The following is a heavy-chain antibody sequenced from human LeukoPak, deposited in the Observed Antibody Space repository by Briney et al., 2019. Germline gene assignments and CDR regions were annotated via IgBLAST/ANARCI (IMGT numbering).Heavy chain of an antibody. CDR3: ARVDWLLSRGVYYFDY. CDR2: IRYDGSNK. V-gene: IGHV3-30*02. J-gene: IGHJ4*02. Sequence: GGSLRLSCAASGFTFSSYGMHWVRQAPGKGLEWVAFIRYDGSNKYYADSVKGRFTISRDNSKNTLYLQMNSLRAEDTAVYYCARVDWLLSRGVYYFDYWGQGTLVTVSS. CDR1: GFTFSSYG. D-gene: IGHD3-9*01.